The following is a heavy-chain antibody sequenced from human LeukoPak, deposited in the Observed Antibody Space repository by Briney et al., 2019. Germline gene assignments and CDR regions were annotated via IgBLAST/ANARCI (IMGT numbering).Heavy chain of an antibody. CDR1: GYTFTSYG. D-gene: IGHD3-9*01. CDR3: ARGRSTYYDILTGYKGAFDI. V-gene: IGHV1-18*01. Sequence: ASVKVSCKASGYTFTSYGIGWVRQAPGQGLEWMGWISAYNGNANYAQKLQGRVTMTTDTSTSTAYMELRSLRSDDTAVYYCARGRSTYYDILTGYKGAFDIWGQGTMVTVSS. J-gene: IGHJ3*02. CDR2: ISAYNGNA.